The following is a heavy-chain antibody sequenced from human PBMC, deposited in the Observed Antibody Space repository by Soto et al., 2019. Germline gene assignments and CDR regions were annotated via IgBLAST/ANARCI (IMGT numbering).Heavy chain of an antibody. D-gene: IGHD6-19*01. CDR3: TRRSSGWYFDY. J-gene: IGHJ4*02. CDR2: ISGSGGST. CDR1: GFTFSSYA. V-gene: IGHV3-23*01. Sequence: EVQLLESGGGLVQPGGYLRLSCAASGFTFSSYAMSWVRQAPGKGLEWVSAISGSGGSTYYADSVKGRFTISRDNSKNTLYLQMNSLRAEDTAVYYCTRRSSGWYFDYWGQGTLVTVSS.